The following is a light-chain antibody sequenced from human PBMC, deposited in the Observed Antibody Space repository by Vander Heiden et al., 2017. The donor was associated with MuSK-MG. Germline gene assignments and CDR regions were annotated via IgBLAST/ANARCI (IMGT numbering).Light chain of an antibody. Sequence: DIVMTQSPLSLPVTPGDPASISCRSSQSLLHSNGYNYLDWYLQKPGQSPQLLIYLGSNRASGVPDRFSGSGSGTDFTLKISRGEAEDVGVYYCMQALQTPLYTFGQGTKLEIK. J-gene: IGKJ2*01. V-gene: IGKV2-28*01. CDR2: LGS. CDR3: MQALQTPLYT. CDR1: QSLLHSNGYNY.